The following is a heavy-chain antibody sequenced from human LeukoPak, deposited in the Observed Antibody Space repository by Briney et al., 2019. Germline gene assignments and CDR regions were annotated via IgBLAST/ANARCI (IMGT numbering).Heavy chain of an antibody. CDR1: GFTFSSYA. Sequence: GGSLRLSCAASGFTFSSYAMSWVRQAPGKGLECISGFSGSGGSTYYADSVKGRFTISRDNAKNTLYLQMNSLRAEDTAVYYCARDILNSYGPDYWGQGTLVTVSS. CDR2: FSGSGGST. J-gene: IGHJ4*02. D-gene: IGHD5-18*01. CDR3: ARDILNSYGPDY. V-gene: IGHV3-23*01.